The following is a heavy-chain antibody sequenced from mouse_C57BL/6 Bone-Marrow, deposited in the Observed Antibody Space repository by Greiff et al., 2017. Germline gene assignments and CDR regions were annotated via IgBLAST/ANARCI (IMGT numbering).Heavy chain of an antibody. CDR1: GYTFTDYN. Sequence: EVQLQQSGPELVKPGASVKMSCKASGYTFTDYNMHWVKQSHGKSLEWIGYINPNNGGTSYNQKFKGKATLTVNKSSSTAYMELRSLTSEDSAVYYCAREGLLRSFYAMDYWGQGTSVTVSS. J-gene: IGHJ4*01. CDR2: INPNNGGT. CDR3: AREGLLRSFYAMDY. D-gene: IGHD1-1*01. V-gene: IGHV1-22*01.